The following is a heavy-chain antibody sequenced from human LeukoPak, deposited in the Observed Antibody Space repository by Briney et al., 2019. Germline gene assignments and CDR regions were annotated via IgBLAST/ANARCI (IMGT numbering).Heavy chain of an antibody. Sequence: SVKVSCKASGDTFNTYAISWVRQAPGQGLEWMGGIIPIFGTANYAQKFQGRVTITADESTSTAYMELSSLRSEDTAVYYCARAGYSYGWYYFDYWGQGTLVTVSS. CDR1: GDTFNTYA. D-gene: IGHD5-18*01. CDR2: IIPIFGTA. J-gene: IGHJ4*02. CDR3: ARAGYSYGWYYFDY. V-gene: IGHV1-69*01.